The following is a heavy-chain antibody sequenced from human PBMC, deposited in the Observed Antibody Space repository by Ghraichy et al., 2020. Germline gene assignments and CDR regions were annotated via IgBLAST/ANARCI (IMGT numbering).Heavy chain of an antibody. V-gene: IGHV4-59*01. CDR1: GGSISSYY. CDR2: IYYSGST. J-gene: IGHJ2*01. Sequence: SETLSLTCTVSGGSISSYYWSWIRQPPGKGLEWIGYIYYSGSTNYNPSLKSRVTISVDTSKNQFSLKLSSVTAADTAVYFCARVWDIQLGYGYSPFVGIFDLWGRGTLVTVSS. D-gene: IGHD5-18*01. CDR3: ARVWDIQLGYGYSPFVGIFDL.